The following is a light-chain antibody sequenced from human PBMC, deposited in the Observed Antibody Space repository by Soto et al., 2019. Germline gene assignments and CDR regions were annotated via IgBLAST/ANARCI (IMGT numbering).Light chain of an antibody. Sequence: QAALTQPASVSGSPGQSITISCTGTSSDVGGYNYVSWYQQHPGKAPKLMIYEVRNRPSGVSNRFSGSKSGTTASLTISGLQAEDEADYYCSSYTDTGTHVVFGGGTKLTVL. CDR3: SSYTDTGTHVV. V-gene: IGLV2-14*01. CDR2: EVR. CDR1: SSDVGGYNY. J-gene: IGLJ2*01.